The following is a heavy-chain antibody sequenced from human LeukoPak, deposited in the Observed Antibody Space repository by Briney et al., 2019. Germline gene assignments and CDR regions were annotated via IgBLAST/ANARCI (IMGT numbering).Heavy chain of an antibody. CDR1: GGSISSYY. J-gene: IGHJ4*02. CDR2: IYDSGST. Sequence: PLETPCLTCTVSGGSISSYYWSWIRQPPGKGLEWIGYIYDSGSTNYNASLKSRVTISVDTSKNQFSLKLSSVTAADTAVYYCARFVDGYNWNYFDYWGQGTPLSVSS. CDR3: ARFVDGYNWNYFDY. D-gene: IGHD5-24*01. V-gene: IGHV4-59*01.